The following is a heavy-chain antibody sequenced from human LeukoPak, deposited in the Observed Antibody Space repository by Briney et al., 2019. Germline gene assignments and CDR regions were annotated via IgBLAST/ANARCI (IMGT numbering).Heavy chain of an antibody. Sequence: PGGSLGLSCAASGFTFSSYAMSWVRQAPGKGLEWVSAISGSGGSTYYADSVKGRFTISRDNSKNTLYLQMNSLRAEDTAVYYCAKDLGRITIFGVVTLDRYFDYWGQGTLVTVSS. J-gene: IGHJ4*02. V-gene: IGHV3-23*01. D-gene: IGHD3-3*01. CDR2: ISGSGGST. CDR3: AKDLGRITIFGVVTLDRYFDY. CDR1: GFTFSSYA.